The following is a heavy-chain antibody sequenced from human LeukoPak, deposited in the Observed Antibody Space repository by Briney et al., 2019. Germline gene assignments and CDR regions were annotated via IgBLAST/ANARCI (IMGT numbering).Heavy chain of an antibody. CDR3: VRERRRSSYTVAFDI. Sequence: SETLSLTCAVYGGSFSGYYWSWIRQPPGKGLEWIGEINHSGSTNYNPSLKSRVTISVDTSRNQFSLKLSSVTAADTAVYYCVRERRRSSYTVAFDIWGQGTMVTVSS. CDR1: GGSFSGYY. CDR2: INHSGST. V-gene: IGHV4-34*01. J-gene: IGHJ3*02. D-gene: IGHD3-16*02.